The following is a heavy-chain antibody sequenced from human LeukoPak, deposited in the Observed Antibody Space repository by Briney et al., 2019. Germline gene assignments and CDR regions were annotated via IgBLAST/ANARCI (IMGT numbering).Heavy chain of an antibody. V-gene: IGHV1-3*01. D-gene: IGHD6-13*01. Sequence: ASVKVSCKASGYTFTSYAMHWVRQAPGQRPEWMGWINAGNGNTKYSQKFQGRVTITRDTSASTAYMELSSLRSEDTAVYYCASGAAGMRTFDYWGQGTLVTVSS. CDR2: INAGNGNT. CDR1: GYTFTSYA. J-gene: IGHJ4*02. CDR3: ASGAAGMRTFDY.